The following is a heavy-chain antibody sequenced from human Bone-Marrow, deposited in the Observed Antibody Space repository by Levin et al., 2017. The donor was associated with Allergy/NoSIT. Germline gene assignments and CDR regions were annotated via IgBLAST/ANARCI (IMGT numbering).Heavy chain of an antibody. V-gene: IGHV3-66*02. CDR1: GLIVSNNY. CDR2: IYSDGST. CDR3: ARDDGS. J-gene: IGHJ4*02. D-gene: IGHD3-16*01. Sequence: QLGESLKISCAVSGLIVSNNYMSWVRQAPGKGLEWVSVIYSDGSTYYGDSVKGRFTISRDNSRNTLYLQMNSLRVEDTAVYYCARDDGSWGQGTLVTVSS.